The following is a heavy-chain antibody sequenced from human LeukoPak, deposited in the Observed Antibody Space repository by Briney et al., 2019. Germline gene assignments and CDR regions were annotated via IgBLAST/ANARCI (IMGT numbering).Heavy chain of an antibody. J-gene: IGHJ3*02. CDR3: AGEWTGESLDI. CDR2: IKSDGIST. Sequence: PGGSLRLSCAASRFSFSIYWMHWVRQAPGKGLVWVSRIKSDGISTTYADSVKGRFTISRDNAKNTLYLQMNSLRAEDTAVYYCAGEWTGESLDIWGPGTMVTVSS. CDR1: RFSFSIYW. D-gene: IGHD3/OR15-3a*01. V-gene: IGHV3-74*01.